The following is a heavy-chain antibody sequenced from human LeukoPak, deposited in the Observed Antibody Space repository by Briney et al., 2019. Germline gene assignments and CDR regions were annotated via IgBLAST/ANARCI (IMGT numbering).Heavy chain of an antibody. CDR2: IYYSGST. Sequence: PSETLSLTCTVSGGSISSSSYYWGWIRQPPGKGLEWIGSIYYSGSTYYNPSLKSRVTISVDTSKNQFSLKLSSVTAADTAVYYCARFGAIVVVTAPPDYWGQGTLVTVSS. J-gene: IGHJ4*02. V-gene: IGHV4-39*07. D-gene: IGHD2-21*02. CDR1: GGSISSSSYY. CDR3: ARFGAIVVVTAPPDY.